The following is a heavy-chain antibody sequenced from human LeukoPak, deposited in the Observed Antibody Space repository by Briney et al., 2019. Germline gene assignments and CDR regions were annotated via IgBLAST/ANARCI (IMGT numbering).Heavy chain of an antibody. CDR2: ISYDGSNK. Sequence: PGGSPRLSCAASGFTFSSYGMHWVRQAPGKGLEWVAVISYDGSNKYYADSVKGRFTISRDNSKNTLYLQMNSLRAEDTAVYYCAKDEIGSGWFHLNMYYYYYGMDVWGQGTTVTVSS. D-gene: IGHD6-19*01. CDR3: AKDEIGSGWFHLNMYYYYYGMDV. V-gene: IGHV3-30*18. CDR1: GFTFSSYG. J-gene: IGHJ6*02.